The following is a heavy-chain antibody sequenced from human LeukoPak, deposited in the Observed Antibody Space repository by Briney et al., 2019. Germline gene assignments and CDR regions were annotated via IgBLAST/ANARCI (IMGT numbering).Heavy chain of an antibody. D-gene: IGHD3-16*01. V-gene: IGHV1-69*04. CDR3: ARDSDGDYVWDDY. Sequence: SVKVSCKASGGTFSSYAISWVRQAPGQGLEWMGRIIPILGIANYAQKFQGRVTITADKSTSTAYMELSRLRSEDTAVYYCARDSDGDYVWDDYWGQGTLVTVSS. CDR2: IIPILGIA. J-gene: IGHJ4*02. CDR1: GGTFSSYA.